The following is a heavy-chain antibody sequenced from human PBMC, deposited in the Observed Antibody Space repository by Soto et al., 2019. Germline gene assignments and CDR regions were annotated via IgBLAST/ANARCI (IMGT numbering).Heavy chain of an antibody. CDR2: ISYDGSNK. Sequence: XGSLRLSCAASGFTXSSYGMHWVRQAPGKGLEWVAVISYDGSNKYYADSVKGRFTISRDNSKNTLYLQMNSLRAEDTAVYYCVAPPVGATNYYYYGMDVWGQGTTVTVSS. D-gene: IGHD1-26*01. CDR1: GFTXSSYG. J-gene: IGHJ6*02. V-gene: IGHV3-30*03. CDR3: VAPPVGATNYYYYGMDV.